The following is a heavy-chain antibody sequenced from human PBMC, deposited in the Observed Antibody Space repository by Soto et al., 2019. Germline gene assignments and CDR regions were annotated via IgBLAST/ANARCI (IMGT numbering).Heavy chain of an antibody. CDR2: ISGSGGST. J-gene: IGHJ6*03. D-gene: IGHD2-2*01. CDR3: AKAAKYCSSTSCYFLDYYYYYMDV. V-gene: IGHV3-23*01. CDR1: GFTFSSYA. Sequence: QPGGSLRLSCAASGFTFSSYAMSWVRQAPGKGLEWVSAISGSGGSTYYADSVKGRFTISRDNSKNTLYLQMNSLRAEDTAVYYCAKAAKYCSSTSCYFLDYYYYYMDVWGKGTTVTVSS.